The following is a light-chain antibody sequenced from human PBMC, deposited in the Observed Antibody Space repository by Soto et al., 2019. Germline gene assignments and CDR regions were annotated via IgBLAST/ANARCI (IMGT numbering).Light chain of an antibody. CDR1: QTISSW. Sequence: DIHMTHSPSTQSHSXGAKLTINCXASQTISSWLAWYQQKPGKAPKLLIYKASTLKSGVPSRFSGSGSGTEFTLTISSLQPEDFATYYCLQDYNYPRTFGQGTKVDNK. CDR2: KAS. J-gene: IGKJ1*01. V-gene: IGKV1-5*03. CDR3: LQDYNYPRT.